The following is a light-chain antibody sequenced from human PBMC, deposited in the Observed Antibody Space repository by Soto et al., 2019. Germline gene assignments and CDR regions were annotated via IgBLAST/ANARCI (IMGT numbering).Light chain of an antibody. CDR3: SSYAGSKLVI. J-gene: IGLJ2*01. V-gene: IGLV2-8*01. Sequence: QSALTQPPSASGSPGQSVTISCTGTSSDVGGYNYVSWYQQHPGKAPKLTIYEVSKRPSGVPDRFSGSKSGNTASLTVSGLQAEDEADYYCSSYAGSKLVIFGGGTKVTVL. CDR1: SSDVGGYNY. CDR2: EVS.